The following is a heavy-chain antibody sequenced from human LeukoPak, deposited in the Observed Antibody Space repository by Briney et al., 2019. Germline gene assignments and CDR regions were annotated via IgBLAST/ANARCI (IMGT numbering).Heavy chain of an antibody. Sequence: ASVKVSCKASGYTFTGYYMHWVRQAPGQGLEWMGWINPNSGGTNYAQKFQGRVTMTRDTSISTAYMELSRLRSDDTAVYYCARVQGYCSSTSCYPDTNFDYWGQGTLVTVSS. CDR3: ARVQGYCSSTSCYPDTNFDY. V-gene: IGHV1-2*02. CDR2: INPNSGGT. J-gene: IGHJ4*02. D-gene: IGHD2-2*01. CDR1: GYTFTGYY.